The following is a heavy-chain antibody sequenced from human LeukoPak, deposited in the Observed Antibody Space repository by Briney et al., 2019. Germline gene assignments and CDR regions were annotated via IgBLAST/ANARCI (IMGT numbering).Heavy chain of an antibody. Sequence: GGSLRLSCAASGFTFSSYWMSWVRQAPGKGPEWVANIKQDGSEKYYVDSVKGRFTISRDNAKNSLYLQMNSLRAEDTAVYYCARLLGYCSGGSCYSIRFDYWGQGTLVTVSS. CDR3: ARLLGYCSGGSCYSIRFDY. D-gene: IGHD2-15*01. J-gene: IGHJ4*02. CDR2: IKQDGSEK. CDR1: GFTFSSYW. V-gene: IGHV3-7*01.